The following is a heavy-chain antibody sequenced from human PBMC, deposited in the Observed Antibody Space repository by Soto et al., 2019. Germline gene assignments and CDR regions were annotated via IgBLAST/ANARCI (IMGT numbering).Heavy chain of an antibody. CDR2: INPNSGGT. CDR1: GYTFTGYY. J-gene: IGHJ6*03. CDR3: ARSPLWSGHESPFDYYYYMDV. Sequence: ASVKVSCKASGYTFTGYYMHWVRQAPGQGLEWMGWINPNSGGTNYAQKFQGWVTMTRDTSISTAYMELSRLRSDDTAVYYCARSPLWSGHESPFDYYYYMDVWGKGTTVTVSS. V-gene: IGHV1-2*04. D-gene: IGHD3-3*01.